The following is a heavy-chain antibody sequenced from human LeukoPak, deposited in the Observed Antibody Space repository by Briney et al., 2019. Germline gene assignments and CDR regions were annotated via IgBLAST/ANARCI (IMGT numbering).Heavy chain of an antibody. Sequence: LSLTCTVSGGSISSYYWSWIRQPPGKGLEWVAVISYDGSNKYYADSVKGRFTISRDNSKNTLYLQMNSLRAEDTAVYYCARDPTTVTYSYYFDYWGQGTLVTVSS. CDR3: ARDPTTVTYSYYFDY. CDR1: GGSISSYY. J-gene: IGHJ4*02. CDR2: ISYDGSNK. D-gene: IGHD4-17*01. V-gene: IGHV3-30-3*01.